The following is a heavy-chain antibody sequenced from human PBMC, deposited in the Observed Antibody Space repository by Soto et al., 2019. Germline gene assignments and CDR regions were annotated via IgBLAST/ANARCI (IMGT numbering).Heavy chain of an antibody. D-gene: IGHD3-10*01. CDR1: GFSLRTTGVG. J-gene: IGHJ6*02. CDR3: IYRREAYDYHGLDV. Sequence: VSGPTLVNPTETLTLTCTFSGFSLRTTGVGVGWIRQPPGQSLEWLVVLYFNDDRRYNPSLRNRLSITKDTSTNQVVLTMTHMDPVDTATYYYIYRREAYDYHGLDVWGQGTTVTVSS. V-gene: IGHV2-5*01. CDR2: LYFNDDR.